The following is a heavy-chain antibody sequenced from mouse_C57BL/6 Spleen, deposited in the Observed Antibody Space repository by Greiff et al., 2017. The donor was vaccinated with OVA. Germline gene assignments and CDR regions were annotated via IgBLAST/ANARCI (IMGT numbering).Heavy chain of an antibody. D-gene: IGHD1-1*01. J-gene: IGHJ4*01. CDR3: TSTNYCGSSDYAMDY. Sequence: VQLQQSGAELVRPGASVTLSCKASGYTFTDYEMHWVKQTPVHGLEWIGAIDPETGGTAYNQKFKGKAILTADKSSSTAYMELRSLTSEDSAVYYCTSTNYCGSSDYAMDYCGQGTSVTVSS. CDR1: GYTFTDYE. V-gene: IGHV1-15*01. CDR2: IDPETGGT.